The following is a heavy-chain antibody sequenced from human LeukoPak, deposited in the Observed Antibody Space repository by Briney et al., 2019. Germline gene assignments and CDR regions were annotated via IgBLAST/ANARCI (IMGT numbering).Heavy chain of an antibody. CDR1: GGTSSSYA. V-gene: IGHV1-69*13. D-gene: IGHD5-24*01. J-gene: IGHJ3*02. Sequence: PGASVKVSCKASGGTSSSYAISWVRQAPGQGLEWMGGIIPIFGTANYAQKFQGRVTITADESTSTAYMELSSLRSEDTAVYYCARAATLLAGAFDIWGQGTMVTVSS. CDR2: IIPIFGTA. CDR3: ARAATLLAGAFDI.